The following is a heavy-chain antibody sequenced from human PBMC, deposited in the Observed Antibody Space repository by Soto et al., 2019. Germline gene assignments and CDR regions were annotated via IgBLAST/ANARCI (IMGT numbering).Heavy chain of an antibody. Sequence: QVQLVQSGAEVKKPGASVKVSCKASGYTFTSYYMHWVRQAPGQGLEWMGIINPSGGSTSYAQKFQGRVTMIRDTSASAVYVELSNLRSEDTAVYYCARETVAGTNSFDYWGQGTLVTVSS. CDR1: GYTFTSYY. CDR2: INPSGGST. V-gene: IGHV1-46*01. CDR3: ARETVAGTNSFDY. J-gene: IGHJ4*02. D-gene: IGHD6-19*01.